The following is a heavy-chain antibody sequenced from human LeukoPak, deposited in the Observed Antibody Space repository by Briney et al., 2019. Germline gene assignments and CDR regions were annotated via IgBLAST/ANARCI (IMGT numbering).Heavy chain of an antibody. CDR3: ARRGGYSSPLGV. V-gene: IGHV4-59*08. CDR2: ISYSGNT. Sequence: SETLSLTCTVSGGSISSYYWSWIRQPPGRRLEWIGYISYSGNTNYNPSLQSRVTISVDTSKNQFSLKLNSVTAADRAVYYCARRGGYSSPLGVWGQGTTVTVSS. CDR1: GGSISSYY. D-gene: IGHD6-13*01. J-gene: IGHJ6*02.